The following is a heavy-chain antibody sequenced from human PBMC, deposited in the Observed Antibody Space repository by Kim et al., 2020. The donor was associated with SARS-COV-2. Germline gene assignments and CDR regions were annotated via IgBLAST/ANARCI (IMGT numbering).Heavy chain of an antibody. CDR2: INSDGSIT. D-gene: IGHD1-26*01. CDR1: GFTFSSYW. CDR3: ARRFYVLGSNDY. V-gene: IGHV3-74*03. Sequence: GGSLRLSCAASGFTFSSYWVHWVRQAPGRGLEWVSRINSDGSITTYGDSMKGRFTTSRDNAQNTLYFQMHSLRAEDTAVYFCARRFYVLGSNDYWGHGTLVTVSS. J-gene: IGHJ4*01.